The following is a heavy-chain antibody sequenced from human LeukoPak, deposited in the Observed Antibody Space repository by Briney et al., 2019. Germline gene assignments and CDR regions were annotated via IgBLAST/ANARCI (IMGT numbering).Heavy chain of an antibody. J-gene: IGHJ4*02. V-gene: IGHV4-34*01. CDR3: AKTRIAAAGSGDFDY. CDR2: INHSGST. D-gene: IGHD6-13*01. Sequence: PSETLSLTCAVYGGSFSGYYWSWIRQTPGKGLERIGQINHSGSTNYNPSLKSRVTISVDTSKNQFSLKLSSVTAADTAVYYCAKTRIAAAGSGDFDYWGQGTLVTVSS. CDR1: GGSFSGYY.